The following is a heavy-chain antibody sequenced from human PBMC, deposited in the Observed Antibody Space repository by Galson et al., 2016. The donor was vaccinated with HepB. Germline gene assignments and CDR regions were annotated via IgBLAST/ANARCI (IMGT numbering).Heavy chain of an antibody. J-gene: IGHJ6*03. Sequence: SLRLSCAASGFIVSTNYISWVRQAPGKGPECVSVIYSDGRTSYADSVKGRFTISRDNSKNTLYLQMNSLRAEDTAVYYCAKGGVNKDYYYYYIDVWGKGTTVTVPS. CDR1: GFIVSTNY. D-gene: IGHD1/OR15-1a*01. CDR2: IYSDGRT. V-gene: IGHV3-53*01. CDR3: AKGGVNKDYYYYYIDV.